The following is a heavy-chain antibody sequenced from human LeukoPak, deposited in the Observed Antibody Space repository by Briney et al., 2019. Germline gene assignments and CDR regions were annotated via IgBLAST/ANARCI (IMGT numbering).Heavy chain of an antibody. D-gene: IGHD6-19*01. CDR3: AKDHGIAVAGTFDY. CDR1: GFTVSSNS. J-gene: IGHJ4*02. V-gene: IGHV3-48*04. Sequence: GGSLRLSCTVSGFTVSSNSMSWVRQAPGKGLEWVSYISSSGGTIYYADSVKGRFTISRDNAKNSLYLQMNSLRAEDTAVYYCAKDHGIAVAGTFDYWGQGTLVTVSS. CDR2: ISSSGGTI.